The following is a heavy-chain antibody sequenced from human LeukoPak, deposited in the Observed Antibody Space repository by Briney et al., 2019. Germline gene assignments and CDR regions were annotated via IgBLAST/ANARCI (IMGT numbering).Heavy chain of an antibody. CDR3: AKEWYYYDSSGYLDY. V-gene: IGHV3-30*18. Sequence: GRSLRLSCAASGFTFSSYGMRWVRQAPGKGLEWVAVISYDGSNKYYADSVKGRFTISRDNSKNTLYLQMNSLRAEDTAVYYCAKEWYYYDSSGYLDYWGQGTLVTVSS. J-gene: IGHJ4*02. CDR1: GFTFSSYG. D-gene: IGHD3-22*01. CDR2: ISYDGSNK.